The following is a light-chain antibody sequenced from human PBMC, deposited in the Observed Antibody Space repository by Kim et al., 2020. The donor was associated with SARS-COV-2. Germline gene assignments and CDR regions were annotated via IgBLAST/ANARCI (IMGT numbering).Light chain of an antibody. J-gene: IGKJ2*01. CDR3: MQNTHWPYT. CDR2: KVS. CDR1: QSLLNTNGDTD. V-gene: IGKV2-30*01. Sequence: DVVVTQSPLSLPVTLGQPAPISSRSSQSLLNTNGDTDLNWFQQRPGQSPRPLIYKVSKRDSGVPDRFSGSGSGTDFTLKISRVEAEDVGVYYCMQNTHWPYTFGQGTKLEI.